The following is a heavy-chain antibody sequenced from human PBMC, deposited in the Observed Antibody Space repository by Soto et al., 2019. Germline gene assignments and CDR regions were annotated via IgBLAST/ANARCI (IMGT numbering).Heavy chain of an antibody. D-gene: IGHD6-13*01. CDR1: GGSISSYY. V-gene: IGHV4-59*08. CDR3: ARAKAPLYSSSWYWFDP. Sequence: QVQLQESGPGLVKPSETLSLTCTVSGGSISSYYWSWIRQPPGKGLEWIGYIYYSGSTNYNPSPTSRVTISVDSSKNQFSLRLSSVTAADTAVYYCARAKAPLYSSSWYWFDPWGQGTLVTVSS. J-gene: IGHJ5*02. CDR2: IYYSGST.